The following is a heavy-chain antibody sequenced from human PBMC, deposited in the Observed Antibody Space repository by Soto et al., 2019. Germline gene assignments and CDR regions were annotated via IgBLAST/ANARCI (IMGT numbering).Heavy chain of an antibody. CDR2: ISAYNGNT. CDR1: GYTFTSYG. CDR3: ARGIAMVRGAAYYYGMDV. Sequence: ASVKVSCKASGYTFTSYGISWVRQAPGQGLEWMGWISAYNGNTNYAHKLQGRVTMTTDTSTCTAYMELRSLRSNDPAVYYCARGIAMVRGAAYYYGMDVWGQGTTVTVSS. J-gene: IGHJ6*02. V-gene: IGHV1-18*01. D-gene: IGHD3-10*01.